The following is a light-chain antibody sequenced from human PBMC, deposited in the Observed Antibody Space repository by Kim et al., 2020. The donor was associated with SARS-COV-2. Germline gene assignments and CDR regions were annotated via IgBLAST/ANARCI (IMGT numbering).Light chain of an antibody. V-gene: IGKV1-8*01. CDR3: QQYYSYPPT. Sequence: ASTGDRVNSTCRASQRVRSYLAWHQQKPGKAPKLLIYAASTLQSGVPSRFSGSGSGTDFTLTINCLQSEDFATYYCQQYYSYPPTFGQGTKVDIK. CDR1: QRVRSY. CDR2: AAS. J-gene: IGKJ1*01.